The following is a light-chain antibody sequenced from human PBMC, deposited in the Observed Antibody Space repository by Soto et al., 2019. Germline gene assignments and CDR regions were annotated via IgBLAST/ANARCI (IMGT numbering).Light chain of an antibody. CDR3: SSYAGRVV. V-gene: IGLV2-23*01. CDR2: EGT. J-gene: IGLJ2*01. Sequence: QSALTQPACVSGSPGQSITISCTGTSSDVGSYNLVSWYQQHPGKAPKLIIYEGTHRPSGVSNRFSGSKSGNTASLTISGLQAEDEAHYYCSSYAGRVVFGGGTKLTVL. CDR1: SSDVGSYNL.